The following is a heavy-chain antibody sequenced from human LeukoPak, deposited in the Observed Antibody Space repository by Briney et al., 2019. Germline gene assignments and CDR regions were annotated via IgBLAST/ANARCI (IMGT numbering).Heavy chain of an antibody. J-gene: IGHJ5*02. CDR2: INPNSGGT. CDR1: GYTFTGYY. V-gene: IGHV1-2*02. Sequence: ASVKVSCKASGYTFTGYYMHWVRQAPGQGPEWMGWINPNSGGTNYAQKFQGRVTMTRDTSISTAYMELSRLRSDDTAVYYCARDIGEDCSSTSCYPWGQGTLVTVSS. D-gene: IGHD2-2*01. CDR3: ARDIGEDCSSTSCYP.